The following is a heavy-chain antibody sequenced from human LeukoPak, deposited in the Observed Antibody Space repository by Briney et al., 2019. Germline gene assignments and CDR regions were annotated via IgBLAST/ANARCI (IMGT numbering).Heavy chain of an antibody. D-gene: IGHD3-22*01. CDR3: ARFSCSIASCYRSGYMDV. J-gene: IGHJ6*03. CDR2: VLGSVGST. CDR1: GFSFSGLS. V-gene: IGHV3-23*01. Sequence: GGSLRLSCAASGFSFSGLSASWVRPAPGEGRGWVSVVLGSVGSTYYGDSVEGGCSISTDNSQNTPCLQVDRVIGEGTGLYVRARFSCSIASCYRSGYMDVWGKGTTVTVSS.